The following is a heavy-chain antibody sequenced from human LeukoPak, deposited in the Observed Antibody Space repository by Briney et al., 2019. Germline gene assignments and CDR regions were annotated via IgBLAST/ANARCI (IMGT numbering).Heavy chain of an antibody. D-gene: IGHD3-3*01. CDR3: ARTEFWSGLDY. Sequence: PPETLSLTCTVSGRSINNYYWSWIRQPPGRGLEFIGYIFYSGRTNYNPSLKSRLTISVDTSKNQFSLKLSSVTAADTAVYYCARTEFWSGLDYWGPGVLVTVSS. J-gene: IGHJ4*02. CDR1: GRSINNYY. V-gene: IGHV4-59*08. CDR2: IFYSGRT.